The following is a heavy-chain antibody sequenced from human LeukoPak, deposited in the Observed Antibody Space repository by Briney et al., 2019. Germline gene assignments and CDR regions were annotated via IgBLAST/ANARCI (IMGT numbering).Heavy chain of an antibody. CDR1: GFTVGDYA. CDR2: IASKTYGGTA. V-gene: IGHV3-49*04. Sequence: GGSLRLSCTASGFTVGDYAMTWVRQAPGKGLEWVGFIASKTYGGTAEYAASVKGRFTISRDDSKSIAYLQMNSLKTEDTAVYFCSRDQTPYYWGQGTLVTVSS. J-gene: IGHJ4*02. CDR3: SRDQTPYY.